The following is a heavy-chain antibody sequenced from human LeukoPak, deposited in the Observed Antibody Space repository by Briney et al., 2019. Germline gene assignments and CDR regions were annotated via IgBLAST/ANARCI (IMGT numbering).Heavy chain of an antibody. D-gene: IGHD6-13*01. J-gene: IGHJ2*01. Sequence: SETLSLTCAVSRYSISSGYYWGWIRQPPGKGLEWIGSIYYSGSTYYNPSLKSRVTISVDTSKNQFSLKLSSVTAADTAVYYCARRSIAAAGTDWYFDLWGRGTLVTVSS. CDR2: IYYSGST. CDR3: ARRSIAAAGTDWYFDL. V-gene: IGHV4-38-2*01. CDR1: RYSISSGYY.